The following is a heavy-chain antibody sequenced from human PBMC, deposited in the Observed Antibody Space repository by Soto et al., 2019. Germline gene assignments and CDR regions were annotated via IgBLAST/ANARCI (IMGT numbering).Heavy chain of an antibody. D-gene: IGHD6-6*01. CDR2: ISPRDGGT. CDR3: ARVEGSAARPGD. J-gene: IGHJ4*02. V-gene: IGHV1-46*01. Sequence: QVQMVQSGAEVRQPGASVRVSCKTSGYTFTTYYVHWVRQAPGQGLEWMGRISPRDGGTVYAQKLKGRVTMTSDTSTSTVYMDLSSLRSEDTAVYYCARVEGSAARPGDWGQGTLVAVSS. CDR1: GYTFTTYY.